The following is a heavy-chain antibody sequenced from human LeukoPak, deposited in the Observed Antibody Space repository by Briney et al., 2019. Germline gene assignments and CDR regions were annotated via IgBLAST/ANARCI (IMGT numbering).Heavy chain of an antibody. V-gene: IGHV3-53*01. CDR3: ARADSGSYSTAFDY. D-gene: IGHD1-26*01. CDR2: IYSGGST. CDR1: GFTVSSNY. J-gene: IGHJ4*02. Sequence: GGSLRLSCAASGFTVSSNYMSWVRQAPGKGLEWASVIYSGGSTYYADSVKGRFTISRDNSKNTLYLQMNSLRAEDTAVYYCARADSGSYSTAFDYWGQGTLVTVSS.